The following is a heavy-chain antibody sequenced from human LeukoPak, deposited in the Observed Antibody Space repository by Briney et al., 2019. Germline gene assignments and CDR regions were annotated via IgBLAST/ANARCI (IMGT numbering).Heavy chain of an antibody. V-gene: IGHV1-69*13. CDR3: ARTATEMATSNLFDY. D-gene: IGHD5-24*01. Sequence: WASVTVSCKASGGTFSSYAISWVRQAPGQGLEWMGGIIPIFGTANYAQKFQGRVTITADESTSTAYMELSSLRSEDTAVYYCARTATEMATSNLFDYWGQGTLVTVSS. CDR1: GGTFSSYA. CDR2: IIPIFGTA. J-gene: IGHJ4*02.